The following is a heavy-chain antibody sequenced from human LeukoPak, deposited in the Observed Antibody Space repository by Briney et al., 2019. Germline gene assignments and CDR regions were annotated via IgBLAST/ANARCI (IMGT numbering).Heavy chain of an antibody. CDR3: ARGELGDRSSFAHFDS. CDR1: GGTFDSYG. Sequence: ASVKVSCKAPGGTFDSYGISWVRQAPGQGLEWMEGVIPMFGPAKYAPKFQGRATMTTDASTSTAYMVRNSLRSEDTATYFCARGELGDRSSFAHFDSWGQGTLVTVSS. V-gene: IGHV1-69*05. CDR2: VIPMFGPA. D-gene: IGHD3-22*01. J-gene: IGHJ4*02.